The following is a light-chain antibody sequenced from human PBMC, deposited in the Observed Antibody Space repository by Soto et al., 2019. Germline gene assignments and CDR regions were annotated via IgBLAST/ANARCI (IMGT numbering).Light chain of an antibody. V-gene: IGLV1-40*01. CDR3: QSYDSSLINYV. CDR1: TSNIGADYD. J-gene: IGLJ1*01. CDR2: GSS. Sequence: QSALTQPPSVSGAPGQRVTISCTGSTSNIGADYDVHWYQQLPGTAPKLLIYGSSDRPSGVPDRFSGSKSGTSASLAITGLQAEDEADYYCQSYDSSLINYVFGTGTKVTV.